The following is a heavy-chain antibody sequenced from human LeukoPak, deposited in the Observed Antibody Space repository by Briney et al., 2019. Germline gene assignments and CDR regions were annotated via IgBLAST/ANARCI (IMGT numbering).Heavy chain of an antibody. Sequence: LVKVSCKASGGTFSSYAISWVRQAPGQGLEWMGGIIPIFGTANYAQKFQGRVTITADESTSTAYMELSSLRSEDTAVYYCARETSSYGSRGILDYWGQGTLVTVSS. V-gene: IGHV1-69*13. CDR2: IIPIFGTA. CDR3: ARETSSYGSRGILDY. D-gene: IGHD5-18*01. CDR1: GGTFSSYA. J-gene: IGHJ4*02.